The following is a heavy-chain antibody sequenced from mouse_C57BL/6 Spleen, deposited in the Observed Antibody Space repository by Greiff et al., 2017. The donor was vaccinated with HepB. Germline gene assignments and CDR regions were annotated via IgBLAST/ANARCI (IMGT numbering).Heavy chain of an antibody. CDR2: ISDGGSYT. V-gene: IGHV5-4*03. D-gene: IGHD2-14*01. Sequence: EVKLVESGGGLVKPGGSLKLSCAASGFTFSSYAMSWVRQTPEKRLEWVATISDGGSYTYYPDNVKGRFTISRDNAKNNLYLQMSHLKSEDTAMYYCAREGGNYVMDYWGQGTSVTVSS. CDR3: AREGGNYVMDY. CDR1: GFTFSSYA. J-gene: IGHJ4*01.